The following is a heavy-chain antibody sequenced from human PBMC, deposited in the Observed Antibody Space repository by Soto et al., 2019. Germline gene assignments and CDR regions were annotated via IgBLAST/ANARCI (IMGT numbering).Heavy chain of an antibody. D-gene: IGHD2-15*01. Sequence: EVQLLESGGGLVQPGGSLRLSCAASGFTFSSYAMSWVRQAPGKGLEWVSAISGSGGSTYYADSVKGRFTISRDNSKNTLYLQMNSLRAEDTAVYYCAKGVGYCSGGSCYPSLDYFDYWGQGTLVTVSS. CDR2: ISGSGGST. V-gene: IGHV3-23*01. J-gene: IGHJ4*02. CDR3: AKGVGYCSGGSCYPSLDYFDY. CDR1: GFTFSSYA.